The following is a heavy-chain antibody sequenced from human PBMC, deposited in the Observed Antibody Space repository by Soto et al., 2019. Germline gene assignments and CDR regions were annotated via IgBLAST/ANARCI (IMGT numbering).Heavy chain of an antibody. Sequence: GGSLRLSCAASGFTFSSYAMHWVRQSPGKGLEWVAVISYGGSNKYYAASVKGRLTIFRDHSKNTLYLQMNSMRAEDTAVYYCARGFDSSPNYAFDIWGQGTMV. CDR2: ISYGGSNK. J-gene: IGHJ3*02. CDR3: ARGFDSSPNYAFDI. D-gene: IGHD6-13*01. V-gene: IGHV3-30-3*01. CDR1: GFTFSSYA.